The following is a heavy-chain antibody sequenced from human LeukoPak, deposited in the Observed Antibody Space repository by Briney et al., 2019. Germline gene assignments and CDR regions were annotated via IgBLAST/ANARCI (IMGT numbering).Heavy chain of an antibody. D-gene: IGHD3-10*01. J-gene: IGHJ4*02. CDR2: IQYDGSNA. V-gene: IGHV3-30*02. CDR3: ARALALWFGGYYFDY. CDR1: RFTFSSYG. Sequence: GGSLRLSCAASRFTFSSYGMHWVRQAPGKGLEWVAYIQYDGSNAQYADSVKGRFSISRDSSKNILYLQMNSLRAEDTAVYYCARALALWFGGYYFDYWGQGTLVTVSS.